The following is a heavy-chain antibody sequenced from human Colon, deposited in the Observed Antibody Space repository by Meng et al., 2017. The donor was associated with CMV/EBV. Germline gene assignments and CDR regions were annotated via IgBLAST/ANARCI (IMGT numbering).Heavy chain of an antibody. D-gene: IGHD3-16*02. CDR2: ISGRGATT. J-gene: IGHJ4*02. CDR3: ARDGVIGPFDF. Sequence: VQLLESGGDVVQPGGSLRLSCVASGFSFNSYAMSWVRQAPGKGLEWVATISGRGATTYYADSLEGRFSISRDNSKNTLFLQMDSVRAEDTAVFYCARDGVIGPFDFWGQRTLVTVSS. CDR1: GFSFNSYA. V-gene: IGHV3-23*01.